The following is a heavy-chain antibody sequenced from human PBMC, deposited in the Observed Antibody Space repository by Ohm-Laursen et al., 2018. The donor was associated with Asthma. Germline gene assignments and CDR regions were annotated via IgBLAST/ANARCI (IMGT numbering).Heavy chain of an antibody. Sequence: SLRLSCAASGFTFGSYSMNWVRQAPGKGLEWVSYISSSSSTIYYADSVKGRFTISRDNAKNSLYLQMNSLRDEDTAVYYCARDKTGKFWSGISYYWGQGTLVTVSS. J-gene: IGHJ4*02. CDR3: ARDKTGKFWSGISYY. D-gene: IGHD3-3*01. V-gene: IGHV3-48*02. CDR2: ISSSSSTI. CDR1: GFTFGSYS.